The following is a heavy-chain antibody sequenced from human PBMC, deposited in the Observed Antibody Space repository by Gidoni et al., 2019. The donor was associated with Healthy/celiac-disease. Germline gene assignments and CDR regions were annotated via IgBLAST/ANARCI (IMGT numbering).Heavy chain of an antibody. CDR1: GGSFRGYY. CDR2: INHSGST. J-gene: IGHJ6*02. Sequence: QVQLQQWGAGLLKPSETLSLTCAVYGGSFRGYYWSWIRQPPGKGLEWIGEINHSGSTNYNPSLKSRVTISVDTSKNQFSLKLSSVTAADTAVYYCARDPRFRGRIAAAGGNGMDVWGQGTTVTVSS. CDR3: ARDPRFRGRIAAAGGNGMDV. D-gene: IGHD6-13*01. V-gene: IGHV4-34*01.